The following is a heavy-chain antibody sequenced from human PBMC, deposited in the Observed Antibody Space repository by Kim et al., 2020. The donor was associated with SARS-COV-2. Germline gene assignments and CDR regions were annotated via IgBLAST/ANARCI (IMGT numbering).Heavy chain of an antibody. CDR3: ARGGLITFRGVIWYYGMDV. D-gene: IGHD3-16*02. V-gene: IGHV4-34*01. Sequence: SRVTISVDTSKNQFSLKLSSVTAADTAVYYCARGGLITFRGVIWYYGMDVWGQGTTVTVSS. J-gene: IGHJ6*02.